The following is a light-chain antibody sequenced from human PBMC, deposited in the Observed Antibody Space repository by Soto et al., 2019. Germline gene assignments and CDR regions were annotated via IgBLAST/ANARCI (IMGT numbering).Light chain of an antibody. CDR3: QQYNSYRA. CDR2: KAS. J-gene: IGKJ1*01. CDR1: ESIASW. V-gene: IGKV1-5*03. Sequence: DIQMTQSPSTLSASVGDRVTITCRASESIASWLAWHQQKPRRAPKLLISKASSLESGVPSRFRGSGFGTEFPLDISGLQPDDFATYYCQQYNSYRAFGQGTKVEI.